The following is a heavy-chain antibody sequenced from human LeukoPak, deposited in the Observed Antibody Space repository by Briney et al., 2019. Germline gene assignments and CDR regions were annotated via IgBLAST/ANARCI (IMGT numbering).Heavy chain of an antibody. CDR2: ISGSGGST. D-gene: IGHD3-3*01. CDR1: GFTFSSYA. Sequence: GGSLRLSCAASGFTFSSYAMSWVRQAPGKGLEWVPAISGSGGSTYYADSVKGRFTISRDNSKNTLYLQMNSLRAEDTAVYYCAKDRETITIFGVVIIGGWFDPWGQGTLVTVSS. CDR3: AKDRETITIFGVVIIGGWFDP. V-gene: IGHV3-23*01. J-gene: IGHJ5*02.